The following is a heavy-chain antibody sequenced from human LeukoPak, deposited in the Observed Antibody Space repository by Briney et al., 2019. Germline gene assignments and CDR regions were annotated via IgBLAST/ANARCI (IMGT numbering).Heavy chain of an antibody. V-gene: IGHV1-2*02. CDR2: INPNSGGT. J-gene: IGHJ1*01. D-gene: IGHD5-12*01. CDR3: ASHRAPRGYSGYED. CDR1: GGTFSSYA. Sequence: ASVKVSCKASGGTFSSYAISWVRQAPRQGLEWMGWINPNSGGTNYAQKFQGRVTMTRDTSISTAYMELSRLRSDDTAVYYCASHRAPRGYSGYEDWGQGTLVTVSS.